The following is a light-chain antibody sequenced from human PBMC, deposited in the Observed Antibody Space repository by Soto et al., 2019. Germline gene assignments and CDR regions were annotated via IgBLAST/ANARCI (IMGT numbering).Light chain of an antibody. CDR3: QQRSNWPPT. Sequence: EIVLTQSPATLSLSPGERATLSCRASQSISRYLAWYQQKRGQAPRLLIYDASNRATGIPARFSGSGSGTDFTLTISSLEPEDFAVYYCQQRSNWPPTFGQGTRLEI. V-gene: IGKV3-11*01. J-gene: IGKJ5*01. CDR1: QSISRY. CDR2: DAS.